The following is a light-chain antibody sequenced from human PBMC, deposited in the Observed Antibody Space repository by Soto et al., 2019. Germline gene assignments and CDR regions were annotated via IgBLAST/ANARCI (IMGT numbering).Light chain of an antibody. Sequence: EIVLTQSPATLSLSPGERATLSCRASQDVSSYLAWYQQKPGQAPGLLIYDASNRATGIPARFSGSGSGTDFTLTISSLEPEDFVIYYCQQRSNWPLYTFGQGTKLEIK. CDR3: QQRSNWPLYT. CDR1: QDVSSY. V-gene: IGKV3-11*01. J-gene: IGKJ2*01. CDR2: DAS.